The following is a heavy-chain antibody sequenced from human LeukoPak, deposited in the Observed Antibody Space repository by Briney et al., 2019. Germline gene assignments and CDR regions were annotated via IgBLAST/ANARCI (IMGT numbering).Heavy chain of an antibody. CDR3: VELGITMIGGV. CDR1: GFTFSSYA. J-gene: IGHJ6*04. CDR2: ISYDGSNK. Sequence: GGSLRLSCAASGFTFSSYAMHWVRQAPGKGLEWVAVISYDGSNKYYADSVKGRFTISRDNAKNSLYLQMNSLRAEDTAVYYCVELGITMIGGVWGKGTTVIISS. V-gene: IGHV3-30*04. D-gene: IGHD3-10*02.